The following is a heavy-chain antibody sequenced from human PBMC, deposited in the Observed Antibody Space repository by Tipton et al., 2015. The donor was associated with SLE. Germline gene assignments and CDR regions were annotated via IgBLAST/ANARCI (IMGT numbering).Heavy chain of an antibody. D-gene: IGHD1-1*01. CDR1: GYTFSNYQ. CDR2: ISAYNGNA. Sequence: QSGAEVKKPGASVKVSCKTSGYTFSNYQITWVRQAPGQGLEWMGWISAYNGNAYYAQKVQGRVTMTTDTSTNTAYVELRSLRSDDTAVYYCARGRTRRNDAYDIWGQGTLVTVSS. V-gene: IGHV1-18*01. J-gene: IGHJ3*02. CDR3: ARGRTRRNDAYDI.